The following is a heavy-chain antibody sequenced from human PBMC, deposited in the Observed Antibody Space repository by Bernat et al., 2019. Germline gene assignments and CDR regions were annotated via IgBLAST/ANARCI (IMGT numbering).Heavy chain of an antibody. CDR2: IYYSGST. V-gene: IGHV4-59*01. J-gene: IGHJ4*02. CDR3: ARANGGVMNY. D-gene: IGHD3-16*01. CDR1: GGSISSYY. Sequence: QVQLQGSGPGLVKPSETLSLTCTVSGGSISSYYWCWIWHPPGTGLDRVGYIYYSGSTNSNPYLKRRGTISVDTSKNQYSLKLNTVTAADTVVYDCARANGGVMNYGGQGNWVTV.